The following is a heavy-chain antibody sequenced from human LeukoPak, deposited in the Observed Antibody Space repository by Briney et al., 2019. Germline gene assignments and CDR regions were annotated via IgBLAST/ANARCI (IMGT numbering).Heavy chain of an antibody. Sequence: SETLSLTCTVSGGSISGSSYYWGWTRQPPGKGLEWIGSIYYSGSTYYNPSLKSRVTISVDTSKNQFSPKLSSVTAADTAVYYCARVGFPGLGAAFDIWGQGTLATVSS. CDR3: ARVGFPGLGAAFDI. CDR1: GGSISGSSYY. D-gene: IGHD2-15*01. CDR2: IYYSGST. V-gene: IGHV4-39*01. J-gene: IGHJ4*02.